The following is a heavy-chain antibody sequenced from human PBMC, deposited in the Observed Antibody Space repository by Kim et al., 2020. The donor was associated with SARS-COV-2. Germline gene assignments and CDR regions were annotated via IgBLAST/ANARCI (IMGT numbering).Heavy chain of an antibody. J-gene: IGHJ4*02. CDR3: AKDMPPGGSYAAAY. D-gene: IGHD1-26*01. V-gene: IGHV3-43*02. CDR1: GFTFDDYA. CDR2: ISGDGGST. Sequence: GGSLRLSCAASGFTFDDYAMHWVRQAPGKGLEWVSLISGDGGSTYYADSVKDRFTISRDNSKNSLYLQMNSLRTEDTALYYCAKDMPPGGSYAAAYWGQGTLVTVSS.